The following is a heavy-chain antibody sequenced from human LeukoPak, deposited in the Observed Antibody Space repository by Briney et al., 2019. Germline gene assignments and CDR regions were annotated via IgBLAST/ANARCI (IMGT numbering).Heavy chain of an antibody. D-gene: IGHD2/OR15-2a*01. Sequence: GGSLRLSCAASGFAFSVSWMHWVRQAPGKGLVWVSVIKSDGGGTAYADSVKGRFTISRDNAKNTVYLQMNSLRDEDTAVYYCAKDYFGSLEYWGQGILVTVSS. CDR3: AKDYFGSLEY. J-gene: IGHJ4*02. CDR2: IKSDGGGT. CDR1: GFAFSVSW. V-gene: IGHV3-74*03.